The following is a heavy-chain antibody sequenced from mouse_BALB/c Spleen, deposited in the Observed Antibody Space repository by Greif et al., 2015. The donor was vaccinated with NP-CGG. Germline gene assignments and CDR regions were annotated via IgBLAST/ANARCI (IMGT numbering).Heavy chain of an antibody. D-gene: IGHD4-1*01. J-gene: IGHJ3*01. Sequence: EVQRVESGGGLVQPGGSLRLSCATSGFTFTDYYMSWVRQPPGKALEWLGFIRNKANGYTTEYSASVKGRFTISRDNSRSILYLQMNTLRAEDSATYYCARDTGAFAYWGQGTLVTVSA. V-gene: IGHV7-3*02. CDR2: IRNKANGYTT. CDR3: ARDTGAFAY. CDR1: GFTFTDYY.